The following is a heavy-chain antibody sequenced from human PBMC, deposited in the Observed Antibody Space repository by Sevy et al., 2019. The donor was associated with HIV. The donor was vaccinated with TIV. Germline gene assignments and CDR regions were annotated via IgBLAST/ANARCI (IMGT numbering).Heavy chain of an antibody. J-gene: IGHJ3*02. D-gene: IGHD1-26*01. CDR1: GGSISSSSYY. V-gene: IGHV4-39*01. CDR2: IYYSGST. Sequence: SETLSLTCTVSGGSISSSSYYWGWIRQPPGKGLEWIGSIYYSGSTYYNPSLKSRVTISVDTSKNQFSLKLSSVPAADTAVYYCARDSGSLSGDAFDIWGQGTMVTVSS. CDR3: ARDSGSLSGDAFDI.